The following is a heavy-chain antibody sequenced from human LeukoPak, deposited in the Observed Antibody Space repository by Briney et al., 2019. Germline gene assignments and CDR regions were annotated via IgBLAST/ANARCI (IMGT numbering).Heavy chain of an antibody. V-gene: IGHV3-23*01. CDR3: AKDTMVRGLFDY. J-gene: IGHJ4*02. CDR1: GFTFSTYA. Sequence: GGSLRLSCAASGFTFSTYAMSWVRQAPGKGLEWVSAIGGSGGSTYYADSVKGRFTISRDNSKNTLYLQMSSLRAEDTAVYYCAKDTMVRGLFDYWGQGSLVIVSS. D-gene: IGHD3-10*01. CDR2: IGGSGGST.